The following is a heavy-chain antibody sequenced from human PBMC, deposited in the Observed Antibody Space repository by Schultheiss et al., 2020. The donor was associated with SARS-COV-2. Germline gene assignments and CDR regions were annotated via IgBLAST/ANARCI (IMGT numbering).Heavy chain of an antibody. V-gene: IGHV3-23*01. Sequence: GGSLRLSCAASGFTFSSYAMSWVRQAPGKGLEWVSAISGSGGSTYYADSVKGRFTISRDNSKNTLYLQMNSLRAEDTAVYYCAKVYSSSWYEGVDYWGQGTLVTVSS. D-gene: IGHD6-13*01. CDR1: GFTFSSYA. J-gene: IGHJ4*02. CDR2: ISGSGGST. CDR3: AKVYSSSWYEGVDY.